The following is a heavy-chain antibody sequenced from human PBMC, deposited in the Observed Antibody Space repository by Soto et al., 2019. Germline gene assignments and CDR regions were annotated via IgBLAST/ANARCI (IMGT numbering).Heavy chain of an antibody. Sequence: PGESLKISCKGSGYSFTSYWIGWVRQMPGKGLEWMGIIYPGDSDTRYSPSFQGQVTISADKSISTAYLQWSSLKASDTAMYYCARSGDILTGCIEMDVWGQGTTVTVSS. CDR2: IYPGDSDT. V-gene: IGHV5-51*01. CDR1: GYSFTSYW. J-gene: IGHJ6*02. CDR3: ARSGDILTGCIEMDV. D-gene: IGHD3-9*01.